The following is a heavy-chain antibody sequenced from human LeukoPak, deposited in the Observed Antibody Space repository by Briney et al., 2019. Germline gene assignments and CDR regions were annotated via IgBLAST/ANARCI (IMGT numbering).Heavy chain of an antibody. CDR1: GCTFSSYA. D-gene: IGHD2-2*01. V-gene: IGHV3-64D*09. Sequence: PGGSLRLSCSASGCTFSSYAMHWVRQAPGKGLEYVSAISSNGGSTYYADSVKGRFTISRDNSKNTLYLQMSSLRAEDTAVYYCVRVIKYCTSTSCYAGWDYYYGMDVWGQGTTVTVSS. J-gene: IGHJ6*02. CDR2: ISSNGGST. CDR3: VRVIKYCTSTSCYAGWDYYYGMDV.